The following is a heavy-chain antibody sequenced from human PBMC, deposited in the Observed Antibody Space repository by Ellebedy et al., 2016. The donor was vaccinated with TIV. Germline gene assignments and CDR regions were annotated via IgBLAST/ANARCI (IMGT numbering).Heavy chain of an antibody. CDR3: ARDPRNKGFDP. V-gene: IGHV3-74*03. CDR1: GFTFSGYW. CDR2: ISGDGSST. J-gene: IGHJ5*02. Sequence: PGGSLRLSCAASGFTFSGYWMHRVRQAPGKGLVWVSCISGDGSSTKYADSVKGRFTISRDNAKDTLYLQMNSLTAEDSAVYYCARDPRNKGFDPWGQGTLVTVSS.